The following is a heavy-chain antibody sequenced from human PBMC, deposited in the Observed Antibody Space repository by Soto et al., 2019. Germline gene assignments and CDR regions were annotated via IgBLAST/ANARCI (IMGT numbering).Heavy chain of an antibody. CDR1: GGSIRSHY. CDR3: ARQGSCSWYLWFDP. D-gene: IGHD6-13*01. J-gene: IGHJ5*02. Sequence: QVQLQESGPGLVKPSETLSLTCTVSGGSIRSHYWSWIRQAPGKGLEWVGFLYYGGSTNYNPSLKTRATISVDTSKNQLSLRLTSVTAADTAVYYCARQGSCSWYLWFDPWGQGTLVTVSS. V-gene: IGHV4-59*08. CDR2: LYYGGST.